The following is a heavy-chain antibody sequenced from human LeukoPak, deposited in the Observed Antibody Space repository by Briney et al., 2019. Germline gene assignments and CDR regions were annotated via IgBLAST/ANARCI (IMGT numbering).Heavy chain of an antibody. CDR1: GGAISSYY. J-gene: IGHJ5*02. D-gene: IGHD6-19*01. CDR3: ARGPYSSGWFSGWFDP. CDR2: IYYSGST. Sequence: SETLSLTCTVSGGAISSYYWSWIRQPPGKGLEWIGYIYYSGSTNYNPSLKSRVTISVDTSKNQFSLKLSSVTAADTAVYYCARGPYSSGWFSGWFDPWGQGTLVTVSS. V-gene: IGHV4-59*01.